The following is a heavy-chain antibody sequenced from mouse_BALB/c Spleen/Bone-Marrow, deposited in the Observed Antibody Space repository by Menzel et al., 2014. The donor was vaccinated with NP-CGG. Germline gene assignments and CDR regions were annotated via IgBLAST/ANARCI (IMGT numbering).Heavy chain of an antibody. D-gene: IGHD1-1*01. CDR1: GYTFSSYW. J-gene: IGHJ4*01. Sequence: VKLVESGAELMKPGASVKISCKATGYTFSSYWIEWVKQRPGHGLGWIGEILPGRGSTNYNEKFKGKATFTSDTSSNTAYMQLSSLTSEDSAVYYCARWDTTAMDYWGQGTSVTVSS. CDR3: ARWDTTAMDY. V-gene: IGHV1-9*01. CDR2: ILPGRGST.